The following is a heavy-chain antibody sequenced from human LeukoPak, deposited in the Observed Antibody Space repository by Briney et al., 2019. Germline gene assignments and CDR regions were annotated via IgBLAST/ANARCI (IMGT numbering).Heavy chain of an antibody. Sequence: ASVKVSCKASGSTFTRYYIHWVRQAPGKGLEWMGMFDPEDGETIYVQKFQDRVTMTKDTSTDTAYMELSSLRSEDTAMYYCARTYSSSWSYCDSWGQGTLVTVSS. CDR1: GSTFTRYY. V-gene: IGHV1-24*01. CDR3: ARTYSSSWSYCDS. D-gene: IGHD6-13*01. J-gene: IGHJ4*02. CDR2: FDPEDGET.